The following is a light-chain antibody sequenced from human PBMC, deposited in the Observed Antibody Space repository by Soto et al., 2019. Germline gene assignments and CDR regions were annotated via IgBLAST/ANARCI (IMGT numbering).Light chain of an antibody. V-gene: IGKV1-39*01. CDR2: AAS. CDR1: QSMSDY. Sequence: DIRMTQSPSSLSASVGDRVTITCRASQSMSDYLNWYQQKPGKAPNLLIYAASTLQSGVPSRFSGSGSGTDFTLTISSLQPEDFATYYCQQSFITPWTFGQGTKVDTK. J-gene: IGKJ1*01. CDR3: QQSFITPWT.